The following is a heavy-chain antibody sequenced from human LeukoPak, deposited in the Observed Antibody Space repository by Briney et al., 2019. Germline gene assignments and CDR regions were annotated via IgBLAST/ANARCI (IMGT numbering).Heavy chain of an antibody. CDR1: GGTFSSYA. V-gene: IGHV1-69*04. Sequence: SVKVSCKASGGTFSSYAISWVRQAPGQGLEWMGRIIPIRGIANYAQKFQGRVTITADKSTSTAYMELSSLRSEDTAVYYCARGGSYYGSGKDWFDPWGQGTLVTVSS. J-gene: IGHJ5*02. CDR2: IIPIRGIA. CDR3: ARGGSYYGSGKDWFDP. D-gene: IGHD3-10*01.